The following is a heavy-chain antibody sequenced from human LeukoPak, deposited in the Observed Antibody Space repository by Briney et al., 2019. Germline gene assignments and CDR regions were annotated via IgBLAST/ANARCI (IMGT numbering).Heavy chain of an antibody. CDR3: ARASSIAAREVDY. V-gene: IGHV4-61*02. CDR1: GVSISSGAYY. D-gene: IGHD6-6*01. J-gene: IGHJ4*02. Sequence: SQTLSLTCTVSGVSISSGAYYWSWIRQPAGKGLEWLGRIYTSGSTKYNPSLKSRVTISVDTSKNQFSLKLSSVTAADTAVYYCARASSIAAREVDYWGQGTLVTVSS. CDR2: IYTSGST.